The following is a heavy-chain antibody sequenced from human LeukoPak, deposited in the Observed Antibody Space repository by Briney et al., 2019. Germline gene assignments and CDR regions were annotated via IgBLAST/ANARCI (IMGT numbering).Heavy chain of an antibody. CDR2: MKKDGSET. V-gene: IGHV3-7*01. J-gene: IGHJ4*02. CDR3: GRHRSGSGTYFIDY. D-gene: IGHD3-10*01. CDR1: GFTFSSYS. Sequence: PGGSLRLSCVVSGFTFSSYSMIWVRQAPGKGLQWVANMKKDGSETNYVDSVKGRLTISRDNAKNSLYLQMNSLRAEDTAVYYCGRHRSGSGTYFIDYWGQGTLVSVSS.